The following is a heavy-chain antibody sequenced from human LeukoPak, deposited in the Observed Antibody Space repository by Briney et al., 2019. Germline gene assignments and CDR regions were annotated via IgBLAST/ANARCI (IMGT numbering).Heavy chain of an antibody. CDR3: AKDLGVATIGVPVT. CDR1: GFTFSSYG. J-gene: IGHJ4*02. Sequence: GGSLRLSCAASGFTFSSYGMHWVRQAPGKGLEWVAVTSYDGSNKYYADSVKGRFTISRDNSKNTLYLQMNSLRAEDTAVYYCAKDLGVATIGVPVTWGQGTLVTVSS. V-gene: IGHV3-30*18. CDR2: TSYDGSNK. D-gene: IGHD5-12*01.